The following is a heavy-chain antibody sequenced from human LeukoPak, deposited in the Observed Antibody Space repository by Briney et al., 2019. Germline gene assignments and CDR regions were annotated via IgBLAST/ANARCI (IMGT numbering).Heavy chain of an antibody. CDR1: GYTFTGYY. Sequence: ASVKVSCKASGYTFTGYYMHWVRQAPGQGLEWMGWINHNSGGTNSAQKFQGRVTMTRDTSISTAYMELSRLRSDDTAVYYCAREAYGDNYNLDYWGKGNLVTVSS. V-gene: IGHV1-2*02. CDR3: AREAYGDNYNLDY. CDR2: INHNSGGT. J-gene: IGHJ4*02. D-gene: IGHD4-17*01.